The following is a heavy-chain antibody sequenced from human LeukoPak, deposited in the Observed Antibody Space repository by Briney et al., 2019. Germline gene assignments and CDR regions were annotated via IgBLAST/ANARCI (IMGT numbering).Heavy chain of an antibody. Sequence: ETLSLTCAVYGGSFSGYYWSWVRQAPGKGLEWVSAISGSGGSTYYADSVKGRFTISRDNSKNTLYLQMNSLRAEDTAVYYCAKGGWYGDNDAFDIWGQGTMVTVSS. D-gene: IGHD6-19*01. V-gene: IGHV3-23*01. J-gene: IGHJ3*02. CDR1: GGSFSGYY. CDR3: AKGGWYGDNDAFDI. CDR2: ISGSGGST.